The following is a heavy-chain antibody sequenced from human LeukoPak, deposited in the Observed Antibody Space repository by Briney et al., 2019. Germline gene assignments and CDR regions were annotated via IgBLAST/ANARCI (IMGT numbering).Heavy chain of an antibody. V-gene: IGHV3-48*01. D-gene: IGHD1-26*01. J-gene: IGHJ4*02. CDR2: ISSSGSTN. CDR1: GFTFSSYS. CDR3: AKDRGQGSYYLGY. Sequence: GGSLRLSCAASGFTFSSYSMNWVRQAPGKGLEWVSYISSSGSTNYYADSVKGRFTISRDNSKNTLYLQMNSLRAEDTAVYYCAKDRGQGSYYLGYWGQGTLVTVSS.